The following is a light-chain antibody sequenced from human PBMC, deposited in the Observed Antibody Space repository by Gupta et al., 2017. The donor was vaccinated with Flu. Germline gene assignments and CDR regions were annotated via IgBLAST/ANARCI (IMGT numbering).Light chain of an antibody. J-gene: IGLJ2*01. CDR3: GTWDNSLSGGVV. V-gene: IGLV1-51*01. Sequence: QSVLTQPPSVSAAPGHTVTISCSGSSSNIGENYVSWYQQFPGTGPKLLIYDNDKRPSGIPDRFSGSTSGTSATLGITGLQTEDEADYYCGTWDNSLSGGVVFGGGTKLTVL. CDR2: DND. CDR1: SSNIGENY.